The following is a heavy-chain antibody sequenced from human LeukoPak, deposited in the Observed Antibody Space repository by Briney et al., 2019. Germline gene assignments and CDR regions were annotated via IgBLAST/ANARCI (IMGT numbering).Heavy chain of an antibody. D-gene: IGHD6-19*01. CDR1: GFTFSSYA. Sequence: GGSLTLSCAASGFTFSSYAMSWVRQAPGKGLEWVSAISGSGGSTYYADSVKGRFTISRDNSKNTLYLQMNSLRAEDTAVYYCAKRGSGWYREDYWGQGTLVTVSS. CDR2: ISGSGGST. CDR3: AKRGSGWYREDY. V-gene: IGHV3-23*01. J-gene: IGHJ4*02.